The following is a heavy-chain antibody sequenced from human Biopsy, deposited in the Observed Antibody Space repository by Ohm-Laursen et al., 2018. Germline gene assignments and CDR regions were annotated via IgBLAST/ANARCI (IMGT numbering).Heavy chain of an antibody. CDR2: NIPILGTG. CDR3: ATKLTGYFHH. CDR1: GGTFSNYG. J-gene: IGHJ1*01. V-gene: IGHV1-69*06. D-gene: IGHD3-9*01. Sequence: VKVSCKAPGGTFSNYGVNWVRQAPGQGLEWLGGNIPILGTGNYAQKFQDRVTVAADTSTSTATMELRSLRSDDTAMYYCATKLTGYFHHWGQGTLVSVSS.